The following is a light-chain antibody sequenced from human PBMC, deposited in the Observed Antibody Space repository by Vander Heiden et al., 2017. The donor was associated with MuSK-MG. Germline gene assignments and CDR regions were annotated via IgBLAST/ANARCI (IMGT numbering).Light chain of an antibody. CDR2: GNS. J-gene: IGLJ2*01. CDR1: SSNVGAGYD. Sequence: QSVLTQPPSVSGAPGQRVTISCTGSSSNVGAGYDVHWYQQLPGTAPKLLIYGNSNRPSGVPDRFSGSKSGTSASLAIIGLQAEDEVDYYCQSYDSSLSGVVFGGGTKLTVL. CDR3: QSYDSSLSGVV. V-gene: IGLV1-40*01.